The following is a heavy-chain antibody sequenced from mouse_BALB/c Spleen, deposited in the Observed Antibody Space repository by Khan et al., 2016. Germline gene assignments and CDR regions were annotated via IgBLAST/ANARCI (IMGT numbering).Heavy chain of an antibody. Sequence: EVQLQESGPDLVKPSQSLSLTCTVTGYSITSHYSWHWIRHFPGNKLEWMGYIYYSGSTNYNPSLKSRISLTRDTSKNQFFLQLNSVTTEDTATYYCARSSSGYWYYCDYWGQGTTLTVSS. J-gene: IGHJ2*01. CDR2: IYYSGST. D-gene: IGHD3-1*01. V-gene: IGHV3-1*02. CDR1: GYSITSHYS. CDR3: ARSSSGYWYYCDY.